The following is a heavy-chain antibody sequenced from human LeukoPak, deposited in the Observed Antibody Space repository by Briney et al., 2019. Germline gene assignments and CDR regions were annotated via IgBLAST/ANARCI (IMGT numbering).Heavy chain of an antibody. V-gene: IGHV3-30*02. J-gene: IGHJ4*02. CDR1: GFTFSSYG. D-gene: IGHD6-13*01. CDR3: AKKAGAYSSSWRSYFDY. CDR2: IRYDGSNK. Sequence: GGSLRLSCAASGFTFSSYGMHWVRQAPGKGLEWVAFIRYDGSNKYYADSVKGRFTISRDNPKNTLYLQMNSLRAEDTAVYYCAKKAGAYSSSWRSYFDYWGQGTLVTVSS.